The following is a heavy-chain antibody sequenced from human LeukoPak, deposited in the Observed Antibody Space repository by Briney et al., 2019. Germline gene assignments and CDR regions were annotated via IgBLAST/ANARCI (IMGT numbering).Heavy chain of an antibody. J-gene: IGHJ4*02. Sequence: SETLSLTCTVSGGSISSGGYYWSWIRQHPGKGLEWIGYIYYSGSTYYNPSLKSRVTISVDTSKNQFSLKLSSVTAADTAVYYCARAVISFGGAVAKGFDSWGQGTLVTVSS. CDR2: IYYSGST. V-gene: IGHV4-31*03. CDR1: GGSISSGGYY. D-gene: IGHD3-16*01. CDR3: ARAVISFGGAVAKGFDS.